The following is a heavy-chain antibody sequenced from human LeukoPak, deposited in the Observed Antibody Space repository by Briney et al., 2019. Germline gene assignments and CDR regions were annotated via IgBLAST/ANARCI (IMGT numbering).Heavy chain of an antibody. D-gene: IGHD2-2*01. CDR2: ICSSSSYI. J-gene: IGHJ4*02. V-gene: IGHV3-21*01. Sequence: PGGSLRLSCAASGFPFSSYSMNWVRQAPGKGLEWVSSICSSSSYIYYADSVKGRFTISRDNAKNSLYLQMNSLRAEDTAVYYCARGYCSSTSCFQGDWGQGTLVTVSS. CDR3: ARGYCSSTSCFQGD. CDR1: GFPFSSYS.